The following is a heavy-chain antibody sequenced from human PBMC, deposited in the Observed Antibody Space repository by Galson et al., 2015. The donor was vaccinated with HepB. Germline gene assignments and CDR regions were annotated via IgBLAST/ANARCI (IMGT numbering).Heavy chain of an antibody. Sequence: TLSLTCTVSGGSIDTNNWWSWVRQAPGKGLEWIGQIYYNGGTSYNPSLKSRVVISVDTSQSQFSLKLNSVTAADTAVYYCANQRGGHEFDYWGQGTLVTVSS. D-gene: IGHD5-12*01. V-gene: IGHV4-4*02. CDR3: ANQRGGHEFDY. CDR2: IYYNGGT. CDR1: GGSIDTNNW. J-gene: IGHJ4*02.